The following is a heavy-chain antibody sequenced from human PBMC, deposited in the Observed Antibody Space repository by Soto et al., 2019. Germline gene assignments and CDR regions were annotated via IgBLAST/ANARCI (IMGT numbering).Heavy chain of an antibody. CDR2: INHSGST. CDR1: GGSFSGYY. D-gene: IGHD1-26*01. V-gene: IGHV4-34*01. J-gene: IGHJ5*02. CDR3: ARVAGGLGGPTYNWFDP. Sequence: PSETLSLTCAVYGGSFSGYYWSWIRQPPGKGLEWIGEINHSGSTNYNPSLKSRVTISVDTSKNQFSLKLSSVTAADTVVYYRARVAGGLGGPTYNWFDPRGQGTMVPSPQ.